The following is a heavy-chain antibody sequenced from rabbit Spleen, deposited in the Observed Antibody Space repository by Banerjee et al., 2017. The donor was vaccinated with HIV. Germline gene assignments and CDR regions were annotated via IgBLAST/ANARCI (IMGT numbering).Heavy chain of an antibody. CDR1: GFSFSSSSY. CDR2: IDTGSSGFT. V-gene: IGHV1S40*01. CDR3: ARDGAGGSYFAL. J-gene: IGHJ3*01. D-gene: IGHD8-1*01. Sequence: QQLEESGGGLVKPGASLTLTCKASGFSFSSSSYMCWVRQAPGKGLEWIACIDTGSSGFTYFATWAKGRFPFSRSTSLNTVTLQMTSLTVADTATYFCARDGAGGSYFALWGQGTLVTVS.